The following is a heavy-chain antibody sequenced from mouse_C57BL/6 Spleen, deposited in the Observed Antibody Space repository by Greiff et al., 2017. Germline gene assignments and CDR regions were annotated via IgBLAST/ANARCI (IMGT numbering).Heavy chain of an antibody. D-gene: IGHD2-1*01. Sequence: VQLQQSGAELVKPGASVKMSCKASGYTFTSYWITWVKQRPGQGLEWIGDIYPGSGSTNYNEKFKSKATLTVDTSSSTAYMQLSSLTSEDSAVYYCARSRGVYYGNHFDYWGQGTTLTVSS. J-gene: IGHJ2*01. CDR1: GYTFTSYW. CDR2: IYPGSGST. CDR3: ARSRGVYYGNHFDY. V-gene: IGHV1-55*01.